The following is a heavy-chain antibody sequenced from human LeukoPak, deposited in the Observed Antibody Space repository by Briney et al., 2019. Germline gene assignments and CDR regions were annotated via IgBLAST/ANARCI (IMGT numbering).Heavy chain of an antibody. Sequence: PGGSLRLSCAASGFTFSSYEMNWVHQAPGKGLEWVSYISSSGSTIYYADSVKGRFTISRDNAKNSLYLQMNSLRVEDTALYYCARVVSGVTGGDYWGQGTLVSVSS. CDR1: GFTFSSYE. V-gene: IGHV3-48*03. J-gene: IGHJ4*02. CDR2: ISSSGSTI. CDR3: ARVVSGVTGGDY. D-gene: IGHD3-3*01.